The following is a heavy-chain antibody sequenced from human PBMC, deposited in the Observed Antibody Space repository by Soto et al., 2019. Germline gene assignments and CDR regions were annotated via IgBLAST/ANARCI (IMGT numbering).Heavy chain of an antibody. D-gene: IGHD3-3*01. J-gene: IGHJ4*02. CDR2: MNPNSGNT. CDR3: ARWLWSGHPESLFDY. CDR1: GYTFTSFD. Sequence: QVQLVQSGAEVKKPGASVKVSCKASGYTFTSFDINWVRQATGQGLAWMGWMNPNSGNTGYAQKFHGRVTMTMNTTISTAYMELIRLRSEDTAVYYGARWLWSGHPESLFDYWGQGTLVTVSS. V-gene: IGHV1-8*02.